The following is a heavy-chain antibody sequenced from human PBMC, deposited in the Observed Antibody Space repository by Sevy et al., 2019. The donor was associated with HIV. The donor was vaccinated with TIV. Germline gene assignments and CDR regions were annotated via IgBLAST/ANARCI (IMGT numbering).Heavy chain of an antibody. CDR1: GYTFTGDY. J-gene: IGHJ6*02. Sequence: ASVKVSCKASGYTFTGDYLHWVRQAPGHGLEWMGRVFPNSGGTNYAKKFQGRVTMTRDTSISTAYMELNRLRSDDTAVYYCARDGGGGTTNSGMDVWGQGTTVTVSS. CDR2: VFPNSGGT. CDR3: ARDGGGGTTNSGMDV. D-gene: IGHD1-7*01. V-gene: IGHV1-2*06.